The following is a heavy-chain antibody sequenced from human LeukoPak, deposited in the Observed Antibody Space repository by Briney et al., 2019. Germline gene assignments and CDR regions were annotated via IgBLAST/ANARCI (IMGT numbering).Heavy chain of an antibody. CDR3: ARVRGTIGGYFDN. D-gene: IGHD3-10*01. Sequence: PGGCLRLSLAAPGFAFSTYTLSSVRQAPGKGPEWVSAINTGGGTNYPDSVKGRFTVSRDNSKNALYLQMNSLRAEDTAVYYCARVRGTIGGYFDNWGQGTLVTVSS. V-gene: IGHV3-23*01. CDR1: GFAFSTYT. CDR2: INTGGGT. J-gene: IGHJ4*02.